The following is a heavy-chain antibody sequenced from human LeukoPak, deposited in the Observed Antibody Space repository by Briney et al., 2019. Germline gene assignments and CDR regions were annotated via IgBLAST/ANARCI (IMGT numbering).Heavy chain of an antibody. CDR1: GFTFNSYA. D-gene: IGHD3-9*01. CDR3: AKARTFYDFLTGYLDFDF. V-gene: IGHV3-23*01. CDR2: ISSSGSNT. Sequence: GGSLRLSCAASGFTFNSYAMSWVRQAPGKGLEWVSAISSSGSNTNYPDSVKGQFTISRDNSKNTLFLQMSSLSADDTAVYYCAKARTFYDFLTGYLDFDFWGQGTLVTVSS. J-gene: IGHJ4*02.